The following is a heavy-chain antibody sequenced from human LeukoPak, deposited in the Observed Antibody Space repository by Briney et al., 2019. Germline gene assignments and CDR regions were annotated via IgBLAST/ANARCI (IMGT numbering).Heavy chain of an antibody. CDR2: IIPIFGTA. J-gene: IGHJ4*02. Sequence: SVKVSCKASVGTFSSYAISWVRQAPGQGLEWMGGIIPIFGTANYAQKFQGRVTITADESTSTAYMELSSLRSEDTAVYYCARVGYCSSTSCYSYFDYWGQGTLVTVSS. V-gene: IGHV1-69*13. D-gene: IGHD2-2*01. CDR1: VGTFSSYA. CDR3: ARVGYCSSTSCYSYFDY.